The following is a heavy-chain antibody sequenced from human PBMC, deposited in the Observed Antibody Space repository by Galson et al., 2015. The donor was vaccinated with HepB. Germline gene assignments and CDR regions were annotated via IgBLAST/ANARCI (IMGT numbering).Heavy chain of an antibody. CDR2: IYPGDSDT. CDR3: ARQRGGLYSSSSYMDI. D-gene: IGHD6-13*01. CDR1: GYAFTTYW. V-gene: IGHV5-51*01. J-gene: IGHJ6*03. Sequence: QSGAEVKKPGESLKISCKASGYAFTTYWIGWVRQMPGKDLEWLGIIYPGDSDTRYNPSFQGQVTVSVDRSLNTAYLQWTSLKASDTAVYFCARQRGGLYSSSSYMDIWGKGTTVTVSS.